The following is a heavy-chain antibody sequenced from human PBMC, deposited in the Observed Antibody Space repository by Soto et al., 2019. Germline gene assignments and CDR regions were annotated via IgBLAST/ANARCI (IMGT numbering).Heavy chain of an antibody. D-gene: IGHD3-10*01. V-gene: IGHV4-61*01. CDR3: ARDGGDYYYGMDV. Sequence: SETLSLTCTVSGGSVSSGSYYWSWIRQPPGKGLEWIGYIYYSGSTNYNPSLKSRVTISVDTSKNQFSLKLSSVTAADTAVYYCARDGGDYYYGMDVWGQGTTGTVS. J-gene: IGHJ6*02. CDR1: GGSVSSGSYY. CDR2: IYYSGST.